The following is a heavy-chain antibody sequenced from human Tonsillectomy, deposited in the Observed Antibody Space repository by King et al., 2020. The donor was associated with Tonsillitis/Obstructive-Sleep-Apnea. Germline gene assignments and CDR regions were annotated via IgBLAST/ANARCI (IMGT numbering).Heavy chain of an antibody. V-gene: IGHV1-46*01. Sequence: QLVQSGAEVKKPGASVKVSCKASGYTFTSYYMHWVRQAPGQGLEWMGIINPSGGSTSYAQKIQGRVTMTRDTSTSTVYMGLGSLRSEDTAVYYCARDRHLNLDIVATNAGIRSYYMDVWGKGTTVTVSS. CDR1: GYTFTSYY. J-gene: IGHJ6*03. CDR2: INPSGGST. D-gene: IGHD5-12*01. CDR3: ARDRHLNLDIVATNAGIRSYYMDV.